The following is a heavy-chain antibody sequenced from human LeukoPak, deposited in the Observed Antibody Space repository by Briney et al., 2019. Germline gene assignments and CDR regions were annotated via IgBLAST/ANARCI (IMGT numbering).Heavy chain of an antibody. J-gene: IGHJ5*02. Sequence: SETLSLTCTVSRGSISSYDWGWIRQPPGKGLEWIGSMYFSGTTNYNPSLKSRVTISVDTSKNQFSLKLTSVTAADTAVYYCAREVYGELGWFDPWGQGILVTVSS. CDR3: AREVYGELGWFDP. D-gene: IGHD1-7*01. CDR1: RGSISSYD. CDR2: MYFSGTT. V-gene: IGHV4-59*01.